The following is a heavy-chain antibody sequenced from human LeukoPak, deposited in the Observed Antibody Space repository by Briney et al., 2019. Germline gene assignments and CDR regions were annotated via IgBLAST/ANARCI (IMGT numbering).Heavy chain of an antibody. J-gene: IGHJ4*02. CDR3: ARDSSGWTFDY. CDR2: IYYSGST. D-gene: IGHD6-19*01. V-gene: IGHV4-59*01. CDR1: GGSISSYY. Sequence: PSGTLSLTCTVSGGSISSYYWSWIRQPPGKGLEWIGYIYYSGSTNYNPSLKSRVTISVDTSKNQFSLKLSSVTAADTAVYYCARDSSGWTFDYWGQGTLVTVSS.